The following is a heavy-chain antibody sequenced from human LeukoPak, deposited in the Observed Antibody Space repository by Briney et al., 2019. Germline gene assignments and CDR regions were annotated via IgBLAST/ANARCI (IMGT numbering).Heavy chain of an antibody. Sequence: GGSLRLSCAASGFTFSSYSMNWVRQAPGKGLEWVSYISLSSSTIYYADSVKGRFTISRDNAKNSLYLQMNSLRDEDTAAYYCATRIVAGSDYWGQGTLVTVSS. J-gene: IGHJ4*02. V-gene: IGHV3-48*02. CDR3: ATRIVAGSDY. D-gene: IGHD6-19*01. CDR2: ISLSSSTI. CDR1: GFTFSSYS.